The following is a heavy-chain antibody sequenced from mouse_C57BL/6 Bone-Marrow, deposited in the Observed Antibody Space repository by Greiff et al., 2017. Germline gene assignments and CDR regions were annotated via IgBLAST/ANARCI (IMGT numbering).Heavy chain of an antibody. J-gene: IGHJ2*01. CDR3: GRFDSLGDY. D-gene: IGHD3-3*01. Sequence: VKLMESGAELARPGASVKLSCKASGYTFTSYGISWVKQRTGKSLEWIGEINPRSGNTYYNEKFKGKATLTADKSSSTAYMELRSLTSEDSAVYFCGRFDSLGDYWGQGTTLTVSS. CDR2: INPRSGNT. V-gene: IGHV1-81*01. CDR1: GYTFTSYG.